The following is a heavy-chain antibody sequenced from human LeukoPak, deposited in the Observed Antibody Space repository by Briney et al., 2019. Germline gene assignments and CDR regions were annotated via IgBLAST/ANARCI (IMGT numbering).Heavy chain of an antibody. CDR1: GFRFTSYW. Sequence: GGSLRLSCAASGFRFTSYWMTWVRQAPGKGLEWVGNIGQDGSVKNYADSVKGRFTISRDNAKNSVFLQMNSLRAEDTAVYYCARRDSRYYFDNWGQGTLVTVSS. CDR2: IGQDGSVK. CDR3: ARRDSRYYFDN. D-gene: IGHD3-22*01. J-gene: IGHJ4*02. V-gene: IGHV3-7*03.